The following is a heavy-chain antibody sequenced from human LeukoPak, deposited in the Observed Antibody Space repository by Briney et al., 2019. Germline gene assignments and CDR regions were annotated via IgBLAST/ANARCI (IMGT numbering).Heavy chain of an antibody. CDR2: IYHSGIT. Sequence: SETLSLTCTVSDYSISSGYGYYWGWIRQPPGKGLEWIGNIYHSGITYYNHFNSSLKSRVTISIDTSKNQFSLRLTSVTAADTAVYYCARDLCRDGYCGGDQVGAAFDIWGQGTMVTASS. J-gene: IGHJ3*02. CDR3: ARDLCRDGYCGGDQVGAAFDI. CDR1: DYSISSGYGYY. D-gene: IGHD2-21*02. V-gene: IGHV4-38-2*02.